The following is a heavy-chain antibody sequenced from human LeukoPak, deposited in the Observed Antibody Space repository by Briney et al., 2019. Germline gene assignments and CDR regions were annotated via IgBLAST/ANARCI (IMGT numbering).Heavy chain of an antibody. CDR1: GFTFSSYA. CDR3: ARDPRGSPYYFDY. J-gene: IGHJ4*02. CDR2: ISYDGTNK. Sequence: GSLRLSCAASGFTFSSYAMHWVRQPPGKGLEWVAVISYDGTNKNYADSVKGRFTISRDNSKNTVYLQMNSLRVEAAAVYYCARDPRGSPYYFDYWGQGTLVTVSS. V-gene: IGHV3-30-3*01. D-gene: IGHD1-26*01.